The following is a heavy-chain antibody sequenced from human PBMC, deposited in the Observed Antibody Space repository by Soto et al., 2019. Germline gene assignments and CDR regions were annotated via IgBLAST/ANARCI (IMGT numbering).Heavy chain of an antibody. CDR1: GFTFSSYW. CDR2: INSDGSST. D-gene: IGHD3-10*01. CDR3: ERDRRWCGEGDAFDI. J-gene: IGHJ3*02. Sequence: EVQLVESGGGLVQPGGSLRLSCAASGFTFSSYWMHWVRQAPGKGLVWVSRINSDGSSTSCADSVKGRFTISRDNVKNPLHLQMNSLRAEDKAVYYCERDRRWCGEGDAFDIWGKGTMVTVSS. V-gene: IGHV3-74*01.